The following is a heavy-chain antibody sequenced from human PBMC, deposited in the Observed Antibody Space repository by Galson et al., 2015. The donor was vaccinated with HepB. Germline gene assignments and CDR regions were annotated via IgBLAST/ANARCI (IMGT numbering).Heavy chain of an antibody. Sequence: SVKVSCKASGYTFTGYYMHWVRQAPGQGLEWMGWINPNSGGTNYAQKFQGRVTMTRDTSISSAYMELSRLRSDDTAVYYCARGRSYGTQFDYWGQGTLVTVSS. CDR3: ARGRSYGTQFDY. V-gene: IGHV1-2*02. D-gene: IGHD5-18*01. CDR2: INPNSGGT. CDR1: GYTFTGYY. J-gene: IGHJ4*02.